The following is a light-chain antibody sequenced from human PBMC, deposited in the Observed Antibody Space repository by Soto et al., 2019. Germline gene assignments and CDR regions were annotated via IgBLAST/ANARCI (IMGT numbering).Light chain of an antibody. CDR1: SSDVGGYNY. CDR3: TSDTSSYTLV. CDR2: DVS. Sequence: QSALTQPASVSGSPGQSITISCTGTSSDVGGYNYVSWYQQHPGKAPKLMIYDVSNRPSGVSNRFSGSKSGNTASLTISGLHAEDEADYYGTSDTSSYTLVFGGGTKVTVL. J-gene: IGLJ2*01. V-gene: IGLV2-14*01.